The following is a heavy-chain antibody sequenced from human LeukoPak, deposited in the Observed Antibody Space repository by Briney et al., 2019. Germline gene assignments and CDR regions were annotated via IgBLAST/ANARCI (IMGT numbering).Heavy chain of an antibody. CDR1: GGTFSSYA. CDR3: ARDGRYSSSSDY. V-gene: IGHV1-69*04. D-gene: IGHD6-6*01. Sequence: SVKVSCKASGGTFSSYAISWVRQAPGQGLEWMGRIIPILGIANYAQKFQGRVTITADKSTSTAYMELSSLRSEDTAVYYCARDGRYSSSSDYWGQGTLVTVSS. J-gene: IGHJ4*02. CDR2: IIPILGIA.